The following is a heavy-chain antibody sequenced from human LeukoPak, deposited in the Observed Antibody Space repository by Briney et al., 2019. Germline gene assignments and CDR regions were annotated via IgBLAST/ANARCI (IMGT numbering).Heavy chain of an antibody. CDR2: RKKDGSQK. CDR3: AKVHRGIAAAGENY. J-gene: IGHJ4*02. CDR1: GLTLRMFW. Sequence: GESLTLPCAPSGLTLRMFWMRWVRQATEGGREWVENRKKDGSQKYYVDSVRRRFTISRDNAKNSLYLQMNSLRVEDTAVYYCAKVHRGIAAAGENYWGQGTLVTVSS. D-gene: IGHD6-13*01. V-gene: IGHV3-7*01.